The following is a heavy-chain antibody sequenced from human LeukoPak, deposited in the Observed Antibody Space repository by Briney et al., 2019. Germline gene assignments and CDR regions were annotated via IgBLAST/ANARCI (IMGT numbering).Heavy chain of an antibody. CDR2: ISGSAGST. J-gene: IGHJ4*02. V-gene: IGHV3-23*01. CDR3: AKYDGGNSGVDY. D-gene: IGHD4-23*01. CDR1: GFTFSSYA. Sequence: GGSLRLSCAASGFTFSSYAMSWVRQAPGNGLDWVSAISGSAGSTYYADSVKGRFTISRDNSKNTLYLQMNSLRAEDTAVYYCAKYDGGNSGVDYWGQGTLVTVSS.